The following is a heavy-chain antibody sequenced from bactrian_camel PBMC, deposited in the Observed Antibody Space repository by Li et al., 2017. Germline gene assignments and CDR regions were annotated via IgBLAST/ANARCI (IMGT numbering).Heavy chain of an antibody. CDR1: GFTFNNVG. D-gene: IGHD3*01. J-gene: IGHJ7*01. V-gene: IGHV3S6*01. Sequence: HVQLVESGGGLVQPGGSLRLACAASGFTFNNVGMSWVRQAPGKGLEWVSGIDNDGSHTYYVDSVKGRFTISRDNAKNTLYLQINSLKSEDTALYYCAGRVQVLGVFRYGMNYWGKGTQVTVS. CDR2: IDNDGSHT.